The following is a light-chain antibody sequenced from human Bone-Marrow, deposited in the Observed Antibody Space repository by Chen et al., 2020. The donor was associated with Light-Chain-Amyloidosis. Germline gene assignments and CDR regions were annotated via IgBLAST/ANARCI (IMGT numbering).Light chain of an antibody. CDR3: QQYDNLPYT. J-gene: IGKJ2*01. CDR1: QDISNY. V-gene: IGKV1-33*01. Sequence: DIQMTQSPSSLSASVGDRVTITCQARQDISNYLNWYQQKPGKAPKLLIYDASNLETGVPSRFSGSGSGTDFTCTISSLQPEDIATYYCQQYDNLPYTFGQGTKLEIK. CDR2: DAS.